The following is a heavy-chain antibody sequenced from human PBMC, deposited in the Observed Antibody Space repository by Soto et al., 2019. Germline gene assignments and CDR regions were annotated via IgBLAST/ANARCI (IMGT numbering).Heavy chain of an antibody. CDR1: GYSFTSYW. CDR3: ARLGGIGSSSSYGMDV. V-gene: IGHV5-10-1*01. Sequence: GESLKISCKGSGYSFTSYWISWVRQMPGKGLEWMGRIDPSDSYTNYSPSFQGHVTISADKSISTAYLQWSSLKASDTAMYYCARLGGIGSSSSYGMDVWGQGTTVTVS. D-gene: IGHD6-6*01. J-gene: IGHJ6*02. CDR2: IDPSDSYT.